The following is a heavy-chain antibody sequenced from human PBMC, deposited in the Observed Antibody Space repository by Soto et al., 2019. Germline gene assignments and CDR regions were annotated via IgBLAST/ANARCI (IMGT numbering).Heavy chain of an antibody. CDR1: GFTLRNYA. D-gene: IGHD3-22*01. V-gene: IGHV3-23*01. CDR2: ISADAATT. J-gene: IGHJ3*02. Sequence: EVQLLESGGGLAQPGGSLRLSCAASGFTLRNYAVSWVRQAPGKGLEWVSAISADAATTYYADSVKGRFTLSRDNYQNTVYLQLNSLRAEDTAVYFCARHYDISGHFSAFDMWGQGTMATVSS. CDR3: ARHYDISGHFSAFDM.